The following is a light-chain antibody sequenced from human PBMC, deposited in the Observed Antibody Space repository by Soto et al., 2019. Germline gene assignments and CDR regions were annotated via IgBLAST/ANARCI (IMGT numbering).Light chain of an antibody. Sequence: EIVMTQSPATLSVSPGERATLSCRASQSVSSNLAWYQQKPGQAPMLLIYGASTRATGIPARFSGSGSGTEFTLTISSLQSEDFAVDFCQQYNNGHPGYTFGQGTKLEIK. CDR3: QQYNNGHPGYT. V-gene: IGKV3-15*01. CDR2: GAS. J-gene: IGKJ2*01. CDR1: QSVSSN.